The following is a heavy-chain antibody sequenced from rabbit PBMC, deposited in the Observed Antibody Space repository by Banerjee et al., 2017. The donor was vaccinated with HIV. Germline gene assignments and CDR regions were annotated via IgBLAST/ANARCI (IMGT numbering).Heavy chain of an antibody. CDR3: ARNYVNTFDP. V-gene: IGHV1S40*01. CDR1: GVSFSSGYD. CDR2: IYTGNSKT. D-gene: IGHD1-1*01. J-gene: IGHJ2*01. Sequence: QQLVESGGGLVKPGASLTLTCKASGVSFSSGYDICWVRQAPGKGLEWIACIYTGNSKTDYANWAKGRFTISKTSSTTVTLQMTSMTVADKATYFCARNYVNTFDPWGQGTLVTV.